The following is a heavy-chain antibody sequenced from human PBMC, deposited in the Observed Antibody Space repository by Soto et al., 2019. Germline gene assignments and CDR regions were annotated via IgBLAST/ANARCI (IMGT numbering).Heavy chain of an antibody. CDR3: AKGPNDYSNYLQYYFDY. CDR1: GFTFSSYG. V-gene: IGHV3-30*18. Sequence: GGSLRLSCAASGFTFSSYGMHWVRQAPGKGLEWVAVISYDGSNKYYADSVKGRFTISRDNSKNTLYLQMNSLRAEDTAVYYCAKGPNDYSNYLQYYFDYWGQGTLVTVSS. CDR2: ISYDGSNK. J-gene: IGHJ4*02. D-gene: IGHD4-4*01.